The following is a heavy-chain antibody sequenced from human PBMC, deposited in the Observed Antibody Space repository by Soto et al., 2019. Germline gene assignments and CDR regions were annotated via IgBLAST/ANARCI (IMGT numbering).Heavy chain of an antibody. CDR3: ARVKYQLPPDNWFDP. CDR1: GYTFTSYG. Sequence: QVPLVQSGAEVKKPGASVKVSCKASGYTFTSYGISWVRQAPGQGLEWMGWISAYNGNTNYAQKLQGRVTMTTDTSTSTAYMELRSLRSDDTAVYYCARVKYQLPPDNWFDPWGQGTLVTVSS. J-gene: IGHJ5*02. CDR2: ISAYNGNT. D-gene: IGHD2-2*01. V-gene: IGHV1-18*01.